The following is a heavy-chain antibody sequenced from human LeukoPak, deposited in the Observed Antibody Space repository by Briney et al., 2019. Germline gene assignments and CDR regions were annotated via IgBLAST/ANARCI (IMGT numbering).Heavy chain of an antibody. J-gene: IGHJ1*01. CDR1: LFPSSNHR. D-gene: IGHD5-12*01. CDR2: IKEDGSRE. CDR3: ARDSPGYGAYVS. V-gene: IGHV3-7*01. Sequence: GGSLRLSWAASLFPSSNHRMTSVRQGPWRGQERVANIKEDGSREYYVDSMKGRFTISRDNAKNSLYLQMDSLTAEDTAVYYCARDSPGYGAYVSWGQGTLVSVSS.